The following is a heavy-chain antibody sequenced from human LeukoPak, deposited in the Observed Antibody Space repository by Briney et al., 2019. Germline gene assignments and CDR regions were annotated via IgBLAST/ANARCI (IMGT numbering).Heavy chain of an antibody. Sequence: SVNVSCKASGGIFSSYAISWVRQAPGQGLEWMGGIIPIFGTANYARKFQGRVTITADESTSTAYMELSRLRSDDTAVYYCARDRPGTVTPDAFDIWGQGTMVTVSS. CDR3: ARDRPGTVTPDAFDI. D-gene: IGHD4-17*01. J-gene: IGHJ3*02. CDR2: IIPIFGTA. V-gene: IGHV1-69*13. CDR1: GGIFSSYA.